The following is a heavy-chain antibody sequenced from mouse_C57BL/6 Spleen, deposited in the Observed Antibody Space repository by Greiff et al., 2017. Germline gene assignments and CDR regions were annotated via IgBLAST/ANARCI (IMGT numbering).Heavy chain of an antibody. CDR1: GFSLTSYG. CDR3: ARYPSYYGSSYWYFDV. V-gene: IGHV2-2*01. Sequence: VQLQQSGPGLVQPSQSLSITCTVSGFSLTSYGVHWVRQSPGKGLEWLGVIWSGGSTDYNAAFISRLSISKDNSKSQVFFKMNSLQADDTAIYYCARYPSYYGSSYWYFDVWGTGTTVTVSS. CDR2: IWSGGST. D-gene: IGHD1-1*01. J-gene: IGHJ1*03.